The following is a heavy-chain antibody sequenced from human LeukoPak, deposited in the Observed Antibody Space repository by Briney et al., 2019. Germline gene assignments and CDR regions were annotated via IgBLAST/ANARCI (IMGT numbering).Heavy chain of an antibody. D-gene: IGHD6-6*01. Sequence: PGGSLRLSCAASGFTLSSYSMNWVRQAPGKGLEWVSSISSSSYIYYADSVKGRFTISRDNAKNSLYLQMNSLRAEDTAVYYCARDSASIAARLADYWGQGTLVTVSS. J-gene: IGHJ4*02. CDR3: ARDSASIAARLADY. CDR2: ISSSSYI. V-gene: IGHV3-21*01. CDR1: GFTLSSYS.